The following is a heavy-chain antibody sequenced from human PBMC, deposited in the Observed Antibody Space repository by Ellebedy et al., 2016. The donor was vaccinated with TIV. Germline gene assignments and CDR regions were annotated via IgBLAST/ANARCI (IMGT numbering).Heavy chain of an antibody. CDR1: GGSISSGDYY. Sequence: SETLSLXCTVSGGSISSGDYYWSWIRQPPGKGLEWIGYIYYSGSTYYNPSLKSRVTISVDTSKNQFSLKLSSVTAADTAVYYCARGDDFWSGYYVYWGQGTLVTVSS. V-gene: IGHV4-30-4*01. CDR2: IYYSGST. J-gene: IGHJ4*02. D-gene: IGHD3-3*01. CDR3: ARGDDFWSGYYVY.